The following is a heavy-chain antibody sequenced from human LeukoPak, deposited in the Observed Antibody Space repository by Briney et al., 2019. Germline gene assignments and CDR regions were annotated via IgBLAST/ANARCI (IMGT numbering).Heavy chain of an antibody. Sequence: SSGDYYWSWIRQPPGKGLEWVSGISWNSGSIGYADSVKGRFTISRDNAKNSLYLQMNSLRAEDTALYYCAKTFDIWGQGTMVTVSS. CDR2: ISWNSGSI. CDR3: AKTFDI. J-gene: IGHJ3*02. V-gene: IGHV3-9*01. CDR1: SSGDYY.